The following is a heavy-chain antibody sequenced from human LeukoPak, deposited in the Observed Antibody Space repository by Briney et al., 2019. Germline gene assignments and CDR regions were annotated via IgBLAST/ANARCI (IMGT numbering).Heavy chain of an antibody. J-gene: IGHJ6*03. CDR1: GGSINNYY. CDR3: ARADCSSTSCYRSYYYYMDV. CDR2: FYYSGST. Sequence: PSETLSLTCTVSGGSINNYYWSWIRQPPGKGLEWIGYFYYSGSTNYNPSLKSRVTISVDTSKNQFSLKLSSVTAADTAVYYCARADCSSTSCYRSYYYYMDVWGKGTTVTVSS. D-gene: IGHD2-2*02. V-gene: IGHV4-59*01.